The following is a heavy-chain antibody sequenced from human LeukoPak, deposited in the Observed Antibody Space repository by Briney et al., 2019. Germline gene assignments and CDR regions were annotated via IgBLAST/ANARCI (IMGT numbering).Heavy chain of an antibody. CDR3: ARDGEAAAFDY. D-gene: IGHD6-13*01. J-gene: IGHJ4*02. CDR2: IYYSGST. CDR1: GGSISSSSYY. V-gene: IGHV4-61*01. Sequence: SETLSLTCTVSGGSISSSSYYWSWIRQPPGKGLEWIGYIYYSGSTNYNPSLKSRVTISVDTSKNQFSLKLSSVTAADTAVYYCARDGEAAAFDYWGQGTLVTVSS.